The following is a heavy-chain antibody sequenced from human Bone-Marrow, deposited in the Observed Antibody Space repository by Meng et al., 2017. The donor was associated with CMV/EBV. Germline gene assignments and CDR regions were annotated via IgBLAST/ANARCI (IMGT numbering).Heavy chain of an antibody. Sequence: GESLKISCAASGFTFSDHYMDWVRQTPGKGLEWVGRTRDKANSYTTEYAASVKGRFTISRDDSKKSLYLQMNSLKSEDTAVYYCARGPSRRAQYTNSFDNWGQGTLATVPS. V-gene: IGHV3-72*01. CDR1: GFTFSDHY. CDR3: ARGPSRRAQYTNSFDN. D-gene: IGHD2-2*02. J-gene: IGHJ4*02. CDR2: TRDKANSYTT.